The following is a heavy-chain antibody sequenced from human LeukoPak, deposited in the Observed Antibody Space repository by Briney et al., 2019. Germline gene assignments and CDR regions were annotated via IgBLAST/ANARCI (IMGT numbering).Heavy chain of an antibody. CDR3: ARDLGSTVTTI. J-gene: IGHJ4*02. Sequence: PGGSLRLSCAASGFTYSSYSMNWVRQAPGKGLEWVSSISSSSSYIYYADSVKGRFTISRDNAKNSLYLQMNSLRAEDTAVYYCARDLGSTVTTIWGQGTLVTVSS. D-gene: IGHD4-11*01. CDR2: ISSSSSYI. CDR1: GFTYSSYS. V-gene: IGHV3-21*01.